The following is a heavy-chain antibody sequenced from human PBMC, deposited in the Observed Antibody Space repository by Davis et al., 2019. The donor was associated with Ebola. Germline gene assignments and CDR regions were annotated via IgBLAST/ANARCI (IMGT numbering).Heavy chain of an antibody. CDR3: ASSVATPGAFDI. CDR1: GVTVSTYY. D-gene: IGHD2-15*01. J-gene: IGHJ3*02. CDR2: INSGSST. V-gene: IGHV3-66*01. Sequence: GESLKISCAASGVTVSTYYMGWVRQAPGKGLEWVSVINSGSSTYYADSVKGRFTISRDNSKNTLYLQMNSLRVEDTAVYYCASSVATPGAFDIWGQGTMVTVSS.